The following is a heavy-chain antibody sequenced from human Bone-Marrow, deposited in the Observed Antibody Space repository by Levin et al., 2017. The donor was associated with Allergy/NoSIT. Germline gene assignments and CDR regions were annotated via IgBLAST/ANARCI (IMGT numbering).Heavy chain of an antibody. V-gene: IGHV3-23*01. CDR3: AKLLGYCSGGSCPDY. CDR2: ISGSSTST. D-gene: IGHD2-15*01. Sequence: ETLSLTCAASGFNFSRYAMTWVRQAPGKGLEWVSSISGSSTSTYYADSVKGRFTISRDNSKNTLYLQMNSLRAEDTALYYCAKLLGYCSGGSCPDYWGQGTLVTVSS. CDR1: GFNFSRYA. J-gene: IGHJ4*02.